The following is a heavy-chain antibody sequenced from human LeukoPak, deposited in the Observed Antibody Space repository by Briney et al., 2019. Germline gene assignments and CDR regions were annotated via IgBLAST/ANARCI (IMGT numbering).Heavy chain of an antibody. J-gene: IGHJ4*02. D-gene: IGHD2-2*01. V-gene: IGHV4-39*07. CDR3: ARSVGDIVLVPAPFGGAFRYYFDY. Sequence: SETLSLTCTVSGGSISSSSYYWGWIRQPPGKGLEWIGSIYYSGSTYYNPSLKSRVTISVDTSKNQFSLKLSSVTAADTAVFYCARSVGDIVLVPAPFGGAFRYYFDYWGQGTLVTVSS. CDR1: GGSISSSSYY. CDR2: IYYSGST.